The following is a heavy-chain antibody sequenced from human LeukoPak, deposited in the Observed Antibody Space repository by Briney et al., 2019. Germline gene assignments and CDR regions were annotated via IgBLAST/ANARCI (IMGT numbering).Heavy chain of an antibody. CDR3: VRWGLGKGEAFDI. D-gene: IGHD3-10*01. V-gene: IGHV3-74*01. J-gene: IGHJ3*02. Sequence: GGSLRLSCAASGFRFSGYWMHWVRQVPGKGLVWVPRINSDGTNTNYEDAVKGRFTISRDNAKNTVYVQMNSLRAEDTAVYYCVRWGLGKGEAFDIWGQGTMVTVSS. CDR1: GFRFSGYW. CDR2: INSDGTNT.